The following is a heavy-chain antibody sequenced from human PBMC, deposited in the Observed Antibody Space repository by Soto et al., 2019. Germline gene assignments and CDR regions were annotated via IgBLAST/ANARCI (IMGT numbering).Heavy chain of an antibody. CDR1: GFTFSSYA. J-gene: IGHJ4*02. D-gene: IGHD3-9*01. CDR2: ISGSGGST. V-gene: IGHV3-23*01. Sequence: GGSLRLSCAASGFTFSSYAMSWVRQAPGKGLEWVSAISGSGGSTYYADSVKGRFTISRDNSKNTLYLQMNSLRAEDTAVYYCAKLPYYDILTGYPLRFDYWGQGTLVTVSS. CDR3: AKLPYYDILTGYPLRFDY.